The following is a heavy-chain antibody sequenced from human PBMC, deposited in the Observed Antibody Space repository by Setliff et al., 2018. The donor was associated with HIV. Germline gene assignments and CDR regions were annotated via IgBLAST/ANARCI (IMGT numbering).Heavy chain of an antibody. Sequence: SETLSLTCTVSGDSISSGVYYWNWVRQSAGKGLEWIGRIFTSGNTNYNPSLESRVAMSVDTSKEQFSLRLSSVTAADTAICYCTRGHCSTNTCAFDHWGQGILVTVSS. CDR3: TRGHCSTNTCAFDH. J-gene: IGHJ4*02. V-gene: IGHV4-61*02. CDR2: IFTSGNT. D-gene: IGHD2-2*01. CDR1: GDSISSGVYY.